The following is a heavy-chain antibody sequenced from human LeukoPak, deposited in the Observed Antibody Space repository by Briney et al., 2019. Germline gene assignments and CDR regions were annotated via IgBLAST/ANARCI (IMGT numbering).Heavy chain of an antibody. D-gene: IGHD3-10*01. CDR3: AKASEYYGSGSYPIGGFY. Sequence: GGSLRLSCAASGFTFSSYGMHWVRQAPGKGLEWVAAIWYDGSIQYYADSVKGRFTISRDNSKNTLYLQMNSLRAEDTAVYYCAKASEYYGSGSYPIGGFYWGQGTLVTVSS. CDR2: IWYDGSIQ. V-gene: IGHV3-33*06. J-gene: IGHJ4*02. CDR1: GFTFSSYG.